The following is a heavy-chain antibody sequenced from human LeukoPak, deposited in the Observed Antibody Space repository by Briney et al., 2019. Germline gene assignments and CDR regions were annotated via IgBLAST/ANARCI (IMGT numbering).Heavy chain of an antibody. V-gene: IGHV3-23*01. J-gene: IGHJ4*02. Sequence: PGGSLRLSCAASGFTFSSYAMSWVRQAPGKGLEWVSAISGSGGSTYYADSVKGRLTISRDNSKNTLYLQMNSLRAEDTAVYYCAREGDDFWSGYEKYYFDYWGQGTLVTVSS. CDR2: ISGSGGST. D-gene: IGHD3-3*01. CDR3: AREGDDFWSGYEKYYFDY. CDR1: GFTFSSYA.